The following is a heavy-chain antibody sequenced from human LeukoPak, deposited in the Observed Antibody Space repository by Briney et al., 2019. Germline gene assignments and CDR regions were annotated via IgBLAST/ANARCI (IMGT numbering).Heavy chain of an antibody. Sequence: SVKVSCKASGGTFSSYAISWVRQAPGQGLEWMGGIIPIFGTANYAQKFQGRVAITADESTSTAYMELSSLRSEDTAVYYCARTANSSPRGWFDPWGQGTLVTVSS. V-gene: IGHV1-69*01. J-gene: IGHJ5*02. CDR1: GGTFSSYA. D-gene: IGHD6-13*01. CDR2: IIPIFGTA. CDR3: ARTANSSPRGWFDP.